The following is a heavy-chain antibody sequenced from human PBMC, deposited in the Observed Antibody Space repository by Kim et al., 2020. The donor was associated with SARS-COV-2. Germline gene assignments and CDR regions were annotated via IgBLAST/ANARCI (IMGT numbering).Heavy chain of an antibody. CDR1: GDSVSSNSAA. CDR2: TYYRSKWYN. D-gene: IGHD2-2*01. Sequence: SQTLSLTCAISGDSVSSNSAAWNWIRQSPSRGLEWLGRTYYRSKWYNDYAVSVRSRITINPDTSKNQFSLQLNSVTPEDTALYYCARGGEGYCSSTRCGFDYWGQGSLVTVSS. V-gene: IGHV6-1*01. CDR3: ARGGEGYCSSTRCGFDY. J-gene: IGHJ4*02.